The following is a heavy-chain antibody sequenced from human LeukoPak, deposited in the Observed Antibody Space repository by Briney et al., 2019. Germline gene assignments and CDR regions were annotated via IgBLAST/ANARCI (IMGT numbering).Heavy chain of an antibody. CDR1: GFTFRSYW. Sequence: GGSLRLSCAASGFTFRSYWMHWVRQAPGKGLMWVSRIKSDGSKTSYADSVKGRFTISRDNAKNTLYLQMNSLRAEDTALYYCARDPHGGSGSDPHDAFDIWGQGTMVTVSS. D-gene: IGHD1-26*01. J-gene: IGHJ3*02. CDR2: IKSDGSKT. V-gene: IGHV3-74*01. CDR3: ARDPHGGSGSDPHDAFDI.